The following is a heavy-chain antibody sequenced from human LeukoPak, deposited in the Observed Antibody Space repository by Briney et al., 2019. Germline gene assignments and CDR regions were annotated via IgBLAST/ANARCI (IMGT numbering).Heavy chain of an antibody. CDR1: GYSISSGYY. CDR2: IYHSGST. CDR3: ASTAIRYSPLNDY. J-gene: IGHJ4*02. D-gene: IGHD2-15*01. V-gene: IGHV4-38-2*02. Sequence: SETLSLTCTVSGYSISSGYYWGWIRPPPGKGLEWIGRIYHSGSTYYNPSLKSRVTISVDTSKNQFSLKLSSVTAADTAVYYCASTAIRYSPLNDYWGQGTLVTVSS.